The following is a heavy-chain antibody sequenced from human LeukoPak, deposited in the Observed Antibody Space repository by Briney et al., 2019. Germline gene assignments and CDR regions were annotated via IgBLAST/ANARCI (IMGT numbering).Heavy chain of an antibody. CDR2: IYSGGST. CDR3: ARDLSAYYYDSSGYLSAFDI. CDR1: GFPFSSCA. D-gene: IGHD3-22*01. Sequence: PGGSLRLSCAASGFPFSSCAMSWVRQAPGRGLEWVSVIYSGGSTYYADSVKGRFTISRDNSKNTLYLQMNSLRAEDTAVYYCARDLSAYYYDSSGYLSAFDIWGQGTMVTVSS. J-gene: IGHJ3*02. V-gene: IGHV3-66*01.